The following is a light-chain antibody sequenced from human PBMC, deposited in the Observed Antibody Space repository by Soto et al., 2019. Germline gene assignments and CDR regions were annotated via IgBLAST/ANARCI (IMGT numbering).Light chain of an antibody. CDR2: EVS. V-gene: IGLV2-8*01. J-gene: IGLJ1*01. CDR1: SSDVGGYHY. Sequence: QSVLTQPPSASGSPGQSVTISCTGTSSDVGGYHYVSWYQQHPGKAPKLMIYEVSTRPSGVPDRFSGSKSGNTASLTVSGLQAEDEADYYCSSYAGSNNVFGTGTKLTVL. CDR3: SSYAGSNNV.